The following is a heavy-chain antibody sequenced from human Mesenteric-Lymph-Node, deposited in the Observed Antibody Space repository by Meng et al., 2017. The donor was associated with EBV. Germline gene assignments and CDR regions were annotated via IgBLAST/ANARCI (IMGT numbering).Heavy chain of an antibody. CDR3: ARVGQWLPIDY. CDR1: GAVISSGPYD. D-gene: IGHD6-19*01. Sequence: QLRLQEWGSGLLKPEETLFLICSVSGAVISSGPYDCGGLRQPPGKGLEWIANIDYSGSTYYNPAVTSRVTISVDTSKDQFSLKLKSETAADTAVYYCARVGQWLPIDYWGQGTLVTVSS. V-gene: IGHV4-39*07. J-gene: IGHJ4*02. CDR2: IDYSGST.